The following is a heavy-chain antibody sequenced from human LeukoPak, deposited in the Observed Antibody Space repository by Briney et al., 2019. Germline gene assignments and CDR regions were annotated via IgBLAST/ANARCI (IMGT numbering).Heavy chain of an antibody. CDR1: GYTFTAYY. V-gene: IGHV1-2*02. CDR2: INPNSGGT. Sequence: GASVRVSCKASGYTFTAYYIHWVRQAPGQGLEWMGWINPNSGGTNYAQKFQGRVTMTRDTAISTAYMEPRSLRSDDTAVYYCARVNSDYVGPGYYYVMDVWGQGTTVSVSS. CDR3: ARVNSDYVGPGYYYVMDV. J-gene: IGHJ6*02. D-gene: IGHD5-12*01.